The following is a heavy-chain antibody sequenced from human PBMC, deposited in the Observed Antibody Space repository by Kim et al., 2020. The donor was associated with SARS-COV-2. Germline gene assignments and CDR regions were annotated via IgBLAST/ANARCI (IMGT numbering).Heavy chain of an antibody. J-gene: IGHJ3*02. D-gene: IGHD3-3*01. Sequence: VDSVKGRFTISRDNAKNSLYLQMNSLRAEDTAVYYCARRDFWSGYYAFDIWGQGTMVTVSS. CDR3: ARRDFWSGYYAFDI. V-gene: IGHV3-7*01.